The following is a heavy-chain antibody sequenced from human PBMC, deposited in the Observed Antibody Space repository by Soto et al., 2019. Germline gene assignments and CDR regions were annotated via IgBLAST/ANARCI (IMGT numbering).Heavy chain of an antibody. J-gene: IGHJ5*02. V-gene: IGHV1-58*01. CDR1: GFTFTSSA. D-gene: IGHD1-26*01. Sequence: GASVKVSCKASGFTFTSSAVQWVRQARGQRLEWIGWIVVGSGNTNYAQKSQERVTITRDMSTSTAYMELSSLRSEDTAVYYCAAGPYLKYSGNDEYWFDPWGQGTLVTVS. CDR2: IVVGSGNT. CDR3: AAGPYLKYSGNDEYWFDP.